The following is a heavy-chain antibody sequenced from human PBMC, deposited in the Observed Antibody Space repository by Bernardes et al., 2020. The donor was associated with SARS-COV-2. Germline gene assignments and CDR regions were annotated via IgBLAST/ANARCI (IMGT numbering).Heavy chain of an antibody. CDR2: IRTDDDT. D-gene: IGHD3-3*01. CDR3: SRGFLRRASRDTFDI. Sequence: GGSLRLSCAASGFAFRTYDMHWFRQTPGKGLEWVSAIRTDDDTYYADSVKGRFTISRENANDSLFLQMDSLRAGDTAIYFCSRGFLRRASRDTFDIWGQGTMVTVSS. J-gene: IGHJ3*02. V-gene: IGHV3-13*04. CDR1: GFAFRTYD.